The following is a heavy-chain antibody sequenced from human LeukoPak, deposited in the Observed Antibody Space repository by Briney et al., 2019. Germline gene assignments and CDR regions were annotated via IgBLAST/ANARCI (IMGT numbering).Heavy chain of an antibody. D-gene: IGHD3-3*01. J-gene: IGHJ3*02. CDR2: IYYSGST. Sequence: SETLSLTCTVSGGSISSSSYYWGWIRQPPGKGLEWIGSIYYSGSTYYNPSLKSRVTISVDTSKNQFSLKLSSVTAADTAVYYCARDQTTSRYYDFWSGYYRPRAADAFDIWGQGTMVTVSS. CDR3: ARDQTTSRYYDFWSGYYRPRAADAFDI. CDR1: GGSISSSSYY. V-gene: IGHV4-39*07.